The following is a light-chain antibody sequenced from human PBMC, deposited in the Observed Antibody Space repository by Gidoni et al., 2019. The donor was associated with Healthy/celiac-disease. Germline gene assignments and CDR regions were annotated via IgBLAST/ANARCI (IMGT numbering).Light chain of an antibody. CDR2: CAS. CDR1: QSGSSSY. J-gene: IGKJ1*01. Sequence: EIVLTQSPGTLSLSPGERATLSCRASQSGSSSYLAWYQQKPGQAPRLLIYCASSRATGIPDRFSGSGYGTDFTLTISRLEPEEFAVYYCQQYGSSPRTFGQGTKVEIK. CDR3: QQYGSSPRT. V-gene: IGKV3-20*01.